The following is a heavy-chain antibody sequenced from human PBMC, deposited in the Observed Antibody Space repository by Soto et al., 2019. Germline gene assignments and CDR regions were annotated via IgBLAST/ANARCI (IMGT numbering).Heavy chain of an antibody. V-gene: IGHV3-15*01. D-gene: IGHD4-17*01. J-gene: IGHJ1*01. Sequence: EVQLVESGGGLVKPGGSLRLSCVASGLTFNNAWMSWVRQAPGKGLEWIGRIKSRLDGGTTDYGAPAKGRFTISRDDSKSTLYLQMNSLKIEDTAVYYCATCYGDYGLTFQHWGRGSLVAVS. CDR2: IKSRLDGGTT. CDR3: ATCYGDYGLTFQH. CDR1: GLTFNNAW.